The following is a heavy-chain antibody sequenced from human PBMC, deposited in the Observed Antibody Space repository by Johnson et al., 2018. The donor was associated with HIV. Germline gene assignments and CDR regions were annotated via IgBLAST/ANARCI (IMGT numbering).Heavy chain of an antibody. J-gene: IGHJ3*02. CDR1: GFTFSSYA. CDR3: AKFLLMYEERSGTFDI. CDR2: ISGSGGST. V-gene: IGHV3-23*04. Sequence: VQLVESGGGLVQPGGSLRLSCAASGFTFSSYAMSWVRQAPGKGLEWVSAISGSGGSTYYADSVKGRFTISRDNSKDTLYLQMHSLRAEDTAVYYCAKFLLMYEERSGTFDIWGQGTMVTVSS. D-gene: IGHD2-8*01.